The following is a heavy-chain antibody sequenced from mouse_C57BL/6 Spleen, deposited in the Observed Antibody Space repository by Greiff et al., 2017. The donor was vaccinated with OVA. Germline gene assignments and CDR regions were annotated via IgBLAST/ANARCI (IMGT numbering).Heavy chain of an antibody. CDR2: ISSGGSYT. CDR1: GFTFSSYG. J-gene: IGHJ4*01. Sequence: DVMLVESGGDLVKPGGSLKLSCAASGFTFSSYGMSWVRQTPDKRLEWVATISSGGSYTYYPDSVKGRFTISRDNAKNTLYLQMSSLKSEDTAMYYCARDDDYAMDYWGQGTSVTVSS. D-gene: IGHD2-12*01. V-gene: IGHV5-6*02. CDR3: ARDDDYAMDY.